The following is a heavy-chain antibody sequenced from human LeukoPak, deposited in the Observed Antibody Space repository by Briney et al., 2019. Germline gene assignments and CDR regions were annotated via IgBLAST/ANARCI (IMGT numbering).Heavy chain of an antibody. D-gene: IGHD3-22*01. CDR1: GGPFSGYY. CDR3: ARGGDSSGYYLQDAFDI. Sequence: SETLSLTCAVYGGPFSGYYWSWIRQPPGKGLEWIGEINHSGSTNYNPSLKSRVTMLVDMSKNQFSLKLSSVTAADTAVYYCARGGDSSGYYLQDAFDIWGQGTMVTASS. J-gene: IGHJ3*02. CDR2: INHSGST. V-gene: IGHV4-34*01.